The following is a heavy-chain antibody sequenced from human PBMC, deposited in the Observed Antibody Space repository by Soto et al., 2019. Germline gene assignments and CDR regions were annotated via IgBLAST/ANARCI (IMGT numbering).Heavy chain of an antibody. CDR1: GFTFSSYG. J-gene: IGHJ4*02. CDR2: IRRSGGST. CDR3: AKGGPNWFFDY. V-gene: IGHV3-23*01. D-gene: IGHD3-9*01. Sequence: GGSLRLSCAASGFTFSSYGMIWVRQAPGMGLEWVSAIRRSGGSTYYANSVKGGFTISRDNSKDTLYLQMNSLRADDTAVYYCAKGGPNWFFDYWGQGTLVTVSS.